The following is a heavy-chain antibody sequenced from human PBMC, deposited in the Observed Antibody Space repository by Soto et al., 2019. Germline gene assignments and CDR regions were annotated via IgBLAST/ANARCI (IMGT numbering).Heavy chain of an antibody. J-gene: IGHJ5*02. CDR1: CGSISSGGYS. V-gene: IGHV4-30-2*01. D-gene: IGHD2-15*01. CDR3: ARAHCSSGSCETWFDP. Sequence: SETLSLTCAVSCGSISSGGYSWSWMRQPPGKGLEWIGYIYHSGSTYYNPSLKSRVTISVDRSKNQFSLKLSSVTAADTAVYYCARAHCSSGSCETWFDPWGQGTLVTVSS. CDR2: IYHSGST.